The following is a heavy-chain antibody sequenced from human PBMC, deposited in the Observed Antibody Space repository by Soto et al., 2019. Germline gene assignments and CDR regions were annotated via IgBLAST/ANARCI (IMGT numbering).Heavy chain of an antibody. J-gene: IGHJ4*02. Sequence: SETLSLTCTVSGGSISSYHWSWIRQPPGKGLEWIGYIYYSGSTNYNPSLKSRVTISVDTSQNQFSLKLSSMTAADTAVYYCARRYGTYFDYWGQGTLVTVSS. CDR3: ARRYGTYFDY. D-gene: IGHD1-1*01. CDR1: GGSISSYH. V-gene: IGHV4-59*08. CDR2: IYYSGST.